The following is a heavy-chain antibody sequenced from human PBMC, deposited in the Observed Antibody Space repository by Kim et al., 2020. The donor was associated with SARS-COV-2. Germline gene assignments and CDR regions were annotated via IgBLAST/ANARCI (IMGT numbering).Heavy chain of an antibody. Sequence: GGSLRLSCAASGFTFSDYYMSWIRQAPGKGLEWVSYISSSSSYTNYADSVKGRFTISRDNAKNSLYLQMNSLRAEDTAVYYCARVYDFWSGYYTPVWFDYWGQGTLVTVSS. CDR2: ISSSSSYT. CDR1: GFTFSDYY. CDR3: ARVYDFWSGYYTPVWFDY. D-gene: IGHD3-3*01. V-gene: IGHV3-11*06. J-gene: IGHJ4*02.